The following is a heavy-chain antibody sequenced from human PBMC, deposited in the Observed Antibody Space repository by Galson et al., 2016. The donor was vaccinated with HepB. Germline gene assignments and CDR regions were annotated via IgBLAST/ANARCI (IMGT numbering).Heavy chain of an antibody. CDR3: AKVRTTLLDDQRKGWDSFDF. D-gene: IGHD1-7*01. V-gene: IGHV3-9*01. CDR2: IWWNSGHT. CDR1: GFTFNDYA. Sequence: LRLSCAASGFTFNDYAMHWVRQAPGKGLEWVSGIWWNSGHTGYAASVKGRFTISRDNTKNSLYLQMNSLRPEDTALYYCAKVRTTLLDDQRKGWDSFDFWGQGTVVTVSS. J-gene: IGHJ3*01.